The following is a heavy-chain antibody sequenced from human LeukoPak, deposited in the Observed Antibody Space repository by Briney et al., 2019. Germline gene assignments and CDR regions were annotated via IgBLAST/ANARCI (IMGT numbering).Heavy chain of an antibody. D-gene: IGHD2-2*01. V-gene: IGHV1-8*03. CDR3: ARGRYCSSTSCYVPDDYHYYYYMDV. Sequence: ASVKVSCKASGYTFTSYDINWVRQATGQGLEWMGWMNPNSGNTGYAQKFQGRVTITRNTSISTAYMELSSLRSEDTAVYYCARGRYCSSTSCYVPDDYHYYYYMDVWGKGTTVTVSS. CDR2: MNPNSGNT. CDR1: GYTFTSYD. J-gene: IGHJ6*03.